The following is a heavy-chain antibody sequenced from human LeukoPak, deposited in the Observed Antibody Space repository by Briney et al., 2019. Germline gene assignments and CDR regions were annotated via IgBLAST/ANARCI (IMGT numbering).Heavy chain of an antibody. D-gene: IGHD5-12*01. Sequence: SVTVSFTAPGYTFSIYGISWVRQAPGQGLEWMGWISAYNGNTNFAQEFQGRVTMTTDTSTSTASMELRSLRSDDTAVYYCARDQGIYNHRIIDSWGQGTLVTVSS. J-gene: IGHJ4*02. CDR2: ISAYNGNT. CDR1: GYTFSIYG. V-gene: IGHV1-18*01. CDR3: ARDQGIYNHRIIDS.